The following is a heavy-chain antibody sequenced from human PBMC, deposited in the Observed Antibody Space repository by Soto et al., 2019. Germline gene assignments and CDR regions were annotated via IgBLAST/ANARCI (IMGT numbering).Heavy chain of an antibody. V-gene: IGHV1-69*12. CDR2: IIPIFGTP. CDR3: AGARYCMGTSCPNYYGMDV. D-gene: IGHD2-2*01. CDR1: GGTFRSYA. J-gene: IGHJ6*02. Sequence: QVHLVQSGAEVKKPGSSVKVSCKASGGTFRSYAISWVRQAPGQGLEWMGGIIPIFGTPNYAQKFQGRVTITADVSTSTADMEVSSLRSEDTAVYYGAGARYCMGTSCPNYYGMDVWGQGTTVTVSS.